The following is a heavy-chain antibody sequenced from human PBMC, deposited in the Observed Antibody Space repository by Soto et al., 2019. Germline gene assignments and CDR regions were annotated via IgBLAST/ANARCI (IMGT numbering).Heavy chain of an antibody. CDR1: GFTFSSYS. CDR2: ISSSSSTI. J-gene: IGHJ3*01. CDR3: ARPCYESSGYYSHDAFDV. V-gene: IGHV3-48*04. Sequence: GGSLRLSCAASGFTFSSYSMNWVRQAPGKGLEWVSYISSSSSTIYYADSVKGRFTISRDNDKNSLYLQMNSLRAEDTAVYYCARPCYESSGYYSHDAFDVWGQGTTVTVSS. D-gene: IGHD3-22*01.